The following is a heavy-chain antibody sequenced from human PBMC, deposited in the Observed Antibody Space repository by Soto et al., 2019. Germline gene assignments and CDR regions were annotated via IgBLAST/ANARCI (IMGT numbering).Heavy chain of an antibody. CDR2: MNPNSGNT. CDR3: ARSDGYNFNWLDS. D-gene: IGHD2-21*01. CDR1: GYTLTSYD. V-gene: IGHV1-8*01. Sequence: QVQLVQSGAEVKTPGASVKVSCKASGYTLTSYDMNWVRQAPGQGLEWMGWMNPNSGNTGYAQKFQGRLTMTRDTAISIAHMELSSLRNEDTAVYYCARSDGYNFNWLDSWGQGTLVTVSA. J-gene: IGHJ5*01.